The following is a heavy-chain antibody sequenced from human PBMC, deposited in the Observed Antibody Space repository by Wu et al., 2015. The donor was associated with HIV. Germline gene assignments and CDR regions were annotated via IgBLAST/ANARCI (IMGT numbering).Heavy chain of an antibody. Sequence: QVQLVQSGAEVKKPGSSVKVSCKASGDTFNIFAINWVRQAPGQGLEWMGGIIPIFGTANYAQKFQGRVTITADESTSTAYMELSSLRSEDTAVYYCARFPFTVWGSYRTKYYFDYWGQGTLVTVSS. V-gene: IGHV1-69*12. D-gene: IGHD3-16*02. CDR1: GDTFNIFA. CDR3: ARFPFTVWGSYRTKYYFDY. J-gene: IGHJ4*02. CDR2: IIPIFGTA.